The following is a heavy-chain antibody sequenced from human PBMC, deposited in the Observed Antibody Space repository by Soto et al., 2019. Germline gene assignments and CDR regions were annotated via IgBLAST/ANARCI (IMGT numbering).Heavy chain of an antibody. CDR3: ARDPVAGTYFDY. D-gene: IGHD6-19*01. CDR1: GCTFISYG. J-gene: IGHJ4*02. CDR2: INAFNGNT. Sequence: QVQLVLSGAEVKKLGASVKVSCKAFGCTFISYGISWVRQAPGQGLEWMGWINAFNGNTNYAQKLQGRVTMTRDTSTSTAYMELRSLRSDDTAVYYCARDPVAGTYFDYWGQGTLVTVSS. V-gene: IGHV1-18*01.